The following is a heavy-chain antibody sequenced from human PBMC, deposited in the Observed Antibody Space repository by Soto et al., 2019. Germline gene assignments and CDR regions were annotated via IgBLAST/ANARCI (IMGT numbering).Heavy chain of an antibody. J-gene: IGHJ5*02. CDR1: GFAVSNTD. Sequence: EVHLVESGGGMIQPGGSLTLSCAASGFAVSNTDMSWVRQAPGRGLEWVSFIYSDGTTCYADSVKGRFTISRDTSKNTLSLQMNGLRAEDTSVYYCARDCSGGSCYPALGAWGQGTLVTVSS. V-gene: IGHV3-53*01. CDR3: ARDCSGGSCYPALGA. CDR2: IYSDGTT. D-gene: IGHD2-15*01.